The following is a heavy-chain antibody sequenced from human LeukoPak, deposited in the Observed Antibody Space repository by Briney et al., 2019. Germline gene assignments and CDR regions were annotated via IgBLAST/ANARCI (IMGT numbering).Heavy chain of an antibody. CDR2: ISSGGHST. V-gene: IGHV3-23*01. CDR1: GFTYSNYA. D-gene: IGHD6-19*01. Sequence: AGGSLRLSCAASGFTYSNYAMTWVRQAPGKGLECVSSISSGGHSTYYAGSVKGRFTISRDNSKNTLYLQMNSLRAEDTAVYYCAKGAGQWLVPSEYFQYWGQGTLVTVSS. CDR3: AKGAGQWLVPSEYFQY. J-gene: IGHJ1*01.